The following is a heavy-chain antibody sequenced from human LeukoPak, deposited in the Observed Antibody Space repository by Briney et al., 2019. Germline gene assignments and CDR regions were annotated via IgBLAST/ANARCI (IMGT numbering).Heavy chain of an antibody. D-gene: IGHD3-3*01. Sequence: GGSLRLSCAASGFTFSSYGMRWVRQAPGKGLEWVAVIWYDGSNKYYADSVKGRFTISRDNSKNTLYLQMNSLRAEDTAVYYCARGEIANVLRFLEWLPDFDYWGQGTLVTVSS. J-gene: IGHJ4*02. CDR3: ARGEIANVLRFLEWLPDFDY. CDR2: IWYDGSNK. V-gene: IGHV3-33*01. CDR1: GFTFSSYG.